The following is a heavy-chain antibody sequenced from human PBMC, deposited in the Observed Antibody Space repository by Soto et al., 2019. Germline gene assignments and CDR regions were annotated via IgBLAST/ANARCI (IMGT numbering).Heavy chain of an antibody. D-gene: IGHD2-15*01. V-gene: IGHV3-23*01. CDR3: AKDRWVAAISSFDY. J-gene: IGHJ4*02. Sequence: PGGSLRLSCAASGFTFSSYAMSWVRQAPGKGLEWVSGIVDSGGSTYYADSVKGRFTISRDNSKNTLYLQMNSLRAEDTAVYYCAKDRWVAAISSFDYWGPGTLVTVSS. CDR2: IVDSGGST. CDR1: GFTFSSYA.